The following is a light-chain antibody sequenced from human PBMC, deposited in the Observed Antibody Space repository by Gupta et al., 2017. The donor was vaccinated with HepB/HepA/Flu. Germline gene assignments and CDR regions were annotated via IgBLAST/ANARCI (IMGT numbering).Light chain of an antibody. V-gene: IGLV3-21*04. Sequence: SYVLTQPPSVSVAPGKTARSTCGGNNIGSKSVHWYQQKPGQAPVLVIYSDSDRPSGIPERSSGSNSGNTATLTISRVEAGDEADYYCQVWDSSSDSVVFGGGTKLTVL. CDR3: QVWDSSSDSVV. J-gene: IGLJ2*01. CDR2: SDS. CDR1: NIGSKS.